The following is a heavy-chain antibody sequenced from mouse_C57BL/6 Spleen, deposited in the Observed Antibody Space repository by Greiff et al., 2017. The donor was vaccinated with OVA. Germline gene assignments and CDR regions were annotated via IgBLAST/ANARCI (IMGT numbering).Heavy chain of an antibody. Sequence: VQLQESGAELVRPGTSVKVSCKASGYAFTNSLIEWVKQRPGQGLEWIGVINPGSGGTNYNEKFKGKATLTADKSSSTAYMQLSSLTSEDSAVYFCARRHYSNPYAMDYWGQGTSVTVSS. CDR3: ARRHYSNPYAMDY. D-gene: IGHD2-5*01. V-gene: IGHV1-54*01. CDR2: INPGSGGT. CDR1: GYAFTNSL. J-gene: IGHJ4*01.